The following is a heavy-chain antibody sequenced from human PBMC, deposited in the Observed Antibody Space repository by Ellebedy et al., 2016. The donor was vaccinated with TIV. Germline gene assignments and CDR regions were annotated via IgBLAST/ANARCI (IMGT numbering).Heavy chain of an antibody. CDR2: IYESGSA. CDR1: TGTISTTYW. D-gene: IGHD1-26*01. V-gene: IGHV4-4*02. J-gene: IGHJ4*02. Sequence: MPSETLSLTCAVSTGTISTTYWSRWPCPRTGTGLKWFGEIYESGSANYNPSLKSRVTISVDKSKNQFSLKVTSVTAADTAVYYCERGVGTADFWGQGTLVTVSS. CDR3: ERGVGTADF.